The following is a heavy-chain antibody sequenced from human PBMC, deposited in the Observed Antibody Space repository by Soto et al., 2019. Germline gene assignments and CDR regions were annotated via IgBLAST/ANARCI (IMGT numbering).Heavy chain of an antibody. Sequence: QVQLVESGGGVVQPGRSLRLSCAASGFTFSRYAFHWVRQAPGKGLEWVAAISYDGSNTYYEDSVKGRFTTSRDNSKNTLYLQMNSLRAEDTARYYCAKTYCGGDCYSSWWDRWGQGTLVTVSS. CDR1: GFTFSRYA. J-gene: IGHJ5*02. CDR2: ISYDGSNT. CDR3: AKTYCGGDCYSSWWDR. D-gene: IGHD2-21*02. V-gene: IGHV3-30*18.